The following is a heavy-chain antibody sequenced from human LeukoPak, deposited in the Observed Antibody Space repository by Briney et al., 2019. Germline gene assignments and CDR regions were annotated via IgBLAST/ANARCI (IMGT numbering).Heavy chain of an antibody. V-gene: IGHV4-61*02. CDR3: ARERTLVGGADI. CDR2: TYNSGST. Sequence: SETLSLTCTVSGGSISSSSYYWGWIRQPAGKGLEWIGRTYNSGSTNYNPSLKSRVIISVDTSNNQFSLRLSSVTAADTAVYYCARERTLVGGADIWGQGTKVTVSS. CDR1: GGSISSSSYY. D-gene: IGHD2-21*01. J-gene: IGHJ3*02.